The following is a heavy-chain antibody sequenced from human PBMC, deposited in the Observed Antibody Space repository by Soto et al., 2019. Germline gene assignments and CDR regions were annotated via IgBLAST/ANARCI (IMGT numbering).Heavy chain of an antibody. J-gene: IGHJ6*02. Sequence: PGESLKISCQGSGYSFSTYWIGWVRQMPGKGLEWMGIIYPGDSDTKYSPSFQGQVTMSADKSISTAYLQWRSLKASDTAMYYCGRVDCSGHTAFYYGMDVWGQGTTVTVSS. CDR3: GRVDCSGHTAFYYGMDV. CDR2: IYPGDSDT. D-gene: IGHD2-15*01. V-gene: IGHV5-51*01. CDR1: GYSFSTYW.